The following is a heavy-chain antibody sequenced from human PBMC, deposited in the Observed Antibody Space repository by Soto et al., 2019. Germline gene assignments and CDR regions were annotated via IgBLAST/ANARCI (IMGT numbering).Heavy chain of an antibody. J-gene: IGHJ5*02. CDR1: GGTFSSYA. CDR2: VIPIFGTA. V-gene: IGHV1-69*13. D-gene: IGHD6-13*01. CDR3: ARLPDQQLVPIGWFDP. Sequence: GASVKVSCKASGGTFSSYAISWVRQAPGQGLEWMGGVIPIFGTANYAQKFQGRVTITADESTSTAYMELSSLRSEDTAVYYCARLPDQQLVPIGWFDPWGQGTLVTVSS.